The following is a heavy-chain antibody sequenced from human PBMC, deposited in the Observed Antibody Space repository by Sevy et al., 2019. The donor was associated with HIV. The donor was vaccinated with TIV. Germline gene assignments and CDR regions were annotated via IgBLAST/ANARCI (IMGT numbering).Heavy chain of an antibody. CDR2: ISWDGGST. D-gene: IGHD2-15*01. Sequence: GGSLRLSCAASGFTFDDYTMHWVRQAPGKGLEWVSLISWDGGSTYYADSVKGRFTISRDNSKNSLYLQMNSLRTEDTALYYCAKDLRGGKSGAFNYYYGMDVWGQGTTVTVSS. J-gene: IGHJ6*02. CDR3: AKDLRGGKSGAFNYYYGMDV. CDR1: GFTFDDYT. V-gene: IGHV3-43*01.